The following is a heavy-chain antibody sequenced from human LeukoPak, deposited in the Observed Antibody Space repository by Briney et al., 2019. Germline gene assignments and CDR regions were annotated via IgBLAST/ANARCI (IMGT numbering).Heavy chain of an antibody. Sequence: PGGSLRVSCAASGFTFSSYAMHWVRQAPGKGLEWVAVIWYDGSNKYYADSVKGRFTISRDNSKNTLYLQMNSLRAEDTAVYYCARDDDYDFWSGFVDYWGQGTLVTVSS. CDR3: ARDDDYDFWSGFVDY. V-gene: IGHV3-30-3*01. D-gene: IGHD3-3*01. CDR2: IWYDGSNK. CDR1: GFTFSSYA. J-gene: IGHJ4*02.